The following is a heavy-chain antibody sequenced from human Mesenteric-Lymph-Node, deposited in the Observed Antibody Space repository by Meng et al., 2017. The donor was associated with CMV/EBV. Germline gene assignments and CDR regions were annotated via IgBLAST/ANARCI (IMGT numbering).Heavy chain of an antibody. V-gene: IGHV1-46*01. Sequence: FTSHYLHWIRRAPGQGPEWMGMIDPSGGATTYAQKFQGRVTMTRVTSTSTVYMELNSLRSEDTAVYYCARGRHYEILSGRGDWFDPWGEGTLVTVSS. CDR3: ARGRHYEILSGRGDWFDP. CDR2: IDPSGGAT. J-gene: IGHJ5*02. CDR1: FTSHY. D-gene: IGHD3-9*01.